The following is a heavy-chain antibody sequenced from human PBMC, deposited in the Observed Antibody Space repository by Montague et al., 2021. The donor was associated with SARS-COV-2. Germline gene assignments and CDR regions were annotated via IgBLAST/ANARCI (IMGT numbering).Heavy chain of an antibody. CDR1: GFSFGSYG. CDR2: ISFDGSNK. D-gene: IGHD2-2*01. J-gene: IGHJ6*02. Sequence: SLRLSCAASGFSFGSYGMHWVRQASGKGLEWVAVISFDGSNKYYAESVKGRLTISRDNAMNTLDLQMNSLRAEDTAIYYCAKSVLVVPAAINYYYGMDVWGHGTTVTVSS. CDR3: AKSVLVVPAAINYYYGMDV. V-gene: IGHV3-30*18.